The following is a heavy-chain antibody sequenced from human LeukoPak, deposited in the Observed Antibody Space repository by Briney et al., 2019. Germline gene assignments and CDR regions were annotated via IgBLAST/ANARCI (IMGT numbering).Heavy chain of an antibody. V-gene: IGHV3-30*02. CDR1: GFTFSSYG. D-gene: IGHD1-26*01. Sequence: GGSLRLSCAASGFTFSSYGMHWVRQAPGQGLEWVAFIRYDGSNKYYADSVKGRFTISRDNSKNTLYLQMNSLSAEDTAVYYCAKDGKYSGSYSGYFDYWGQGTLVTVSS. CDR3: AKDGKYSGSYSGYFDY. CDR2: IRYDGSNK. J-gene: IGHJ4*02.